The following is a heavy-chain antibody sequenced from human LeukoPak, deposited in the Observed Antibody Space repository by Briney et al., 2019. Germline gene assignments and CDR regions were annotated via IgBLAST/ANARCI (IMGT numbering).Heavy chain of an antibody. CDR2: ISAYNGNT. V-gene: IGHV1-18*01. Sequence: ASVKVSCKASGYTFTRYGINWVRQAPGQGLEWMGWISAYNGNTNYAQKLQGRVTMTTDTSTSTAYMELRSLRSDDTAVYYCARDQYYYDSSRYHYYFDYWGQGTLVTVSS. CDR3: ARDQYYYDSSRYHYYFDY. D-gene: IGHD3-22*01. CDR1: GYTFTRYG. J-gene: IGHJ4*02.